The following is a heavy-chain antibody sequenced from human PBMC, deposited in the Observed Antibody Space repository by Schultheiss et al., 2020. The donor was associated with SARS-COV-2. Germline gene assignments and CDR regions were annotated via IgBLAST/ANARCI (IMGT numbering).Heavy chain of an antibody. V-gene: IGHV4-59*12. CDR1: GGSISSYY. Sequence: SETLSLTCTVSGGSISSYYWSWIRQPPGKGLEWIGEINHSGSTNYNPSLKSRVTISVDTSKNQFSLKLSSVTAADTAVYYCARNGENAEYFQHWGQGTLVTVSS. CDR2: INHSGST. CDR3: ARNGENAEYFQH. D-gene: IGHD3-10*01. J-gene: IGHJ1*01.